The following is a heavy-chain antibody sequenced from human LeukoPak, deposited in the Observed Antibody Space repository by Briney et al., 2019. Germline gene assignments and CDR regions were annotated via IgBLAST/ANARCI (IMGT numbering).Heavy chain of an antibody. Sequence: GKSLRLSCVASGFTFSSYGMHWVRQAPGKGLEWVALISYDGSNKYYADSLKGRFTISRDNSKNALYLQMNSLRAEDTAVYYCAKYYGDYLRYFDYWGQGTLVTVSS. CDR2: ISYDGSNK. CDR3: AKYYGDYLRYFDY. J-gene: IGHJ4*02. D-gene: IGHD4-17*01. CDR1: GFTFSSYG. V-gene: IGHV3-30*18.